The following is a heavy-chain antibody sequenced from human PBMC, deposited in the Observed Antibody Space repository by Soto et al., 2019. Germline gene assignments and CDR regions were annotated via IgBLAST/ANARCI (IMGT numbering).Heavy chain of an antibody. CDR1: GYTFTGYY. V-gene: IGHV1-2*04. CDR2: INPNSGGT. CDR3: AIGIEVIVVVPAVTSPIYGSGYYYYMDV. D-gene: IGHD2-2*01. J-gene: IGHJ6*03. Sequence: ASVKVSCKASGYTFTGYYMHWVRQAPGQELEWKGWINPNSGGTNYAQKFQGWVTMTRDTSISTAYMELSRLRFDDTAVYYCAIGIEVIVVVPAVTSPIYGSGYYYYMDVWGKGTTVTVSS.